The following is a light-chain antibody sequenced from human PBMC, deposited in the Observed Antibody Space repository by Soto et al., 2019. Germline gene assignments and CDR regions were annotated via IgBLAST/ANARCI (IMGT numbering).Light chain of an antibody. Sequence: QSALTQPASVSGSPGQSITIACTGTSSDIGGYNFVSWYQQHPGKAPILLIYDVGNRPSGVSNRFSGSKCGTTASLTISGLQAEDEAHYHCTSYRALITYVFGSGTKLTVL. CDR1: SSDIGGYNF. CDR2: DVG. V-gene: IGLV2-14*01. CDR3: TSYRALITYV. J-gene: IGLJ1*01.